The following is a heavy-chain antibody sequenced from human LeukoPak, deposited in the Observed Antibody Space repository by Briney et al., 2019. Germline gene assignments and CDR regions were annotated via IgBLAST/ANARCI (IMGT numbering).Heavy chain of an antibody. CDR3: AKGSGYSSGWYTFDY. J-gene: IGHJ4*02. Sequence: LTGGSLRLSCAASGFSFSTYAMSWVRQAPGKGLEWVSVISGSSSSTYYADSVKGRFTISRDNSKNTLYLQMNSLRAEDTAVYYCAKGSGYSSGWYTFDYWGQGTLVTVSS. V-gene: IGHV3-23*01. CDR2: ISGSSSST. D-gene: IGHD6-19*01. CDR1: GFSFSTYA.